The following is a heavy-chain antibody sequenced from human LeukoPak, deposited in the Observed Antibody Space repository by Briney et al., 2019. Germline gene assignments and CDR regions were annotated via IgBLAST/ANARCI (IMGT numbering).Heavy chain of an antibody. CDR1: GGSFSGYY. Sequence: PSETLSLTCAVYGGSFSGYYWSWIRQPPGKGLEWIGEINHSGSTNYNPSLKSRVTISVDTSKNQFSLKLSSVTAADTAEYYCARGNCGGDCYRSSGWFDPWGQGTLVTVSS. CDR2: INHSGST. J-gene: IGHJ5*02. D-gene: IGHD2-21*02. V-gene: IGHV4-34*01. CDR3: ARGNCGGDCYRSSGWFDP.